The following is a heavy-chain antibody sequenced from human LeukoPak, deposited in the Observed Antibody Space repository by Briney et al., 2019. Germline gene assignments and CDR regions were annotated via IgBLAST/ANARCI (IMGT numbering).Heavy chain of an antibody. CDR1: GFTVSSSY. J-gene: IGHJ4*02. CDR3: ARDWFHAIDY. CDR2: IYSGGTT. D-gene: IGHD2/OR15-2a*01. V-gene: IGHV3-66*01. Sequence: GGSLRLSCAASGFTVSSSYMSWVRQAPGKGLEWVSVIYSGGTTSYADSVKGRFTISRDNAQNTLYLQMNSLRDEDTAVYYCARDWFHAIDYWGQGTLVTVSS.